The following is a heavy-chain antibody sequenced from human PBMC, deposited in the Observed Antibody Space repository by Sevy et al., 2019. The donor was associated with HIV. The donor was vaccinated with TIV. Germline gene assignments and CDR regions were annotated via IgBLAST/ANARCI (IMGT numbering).Heavy chain of an antibody. J-gene: IGHJ3*02. Sequence: SETLSLTCAVSGVSISSGAYSWNWIRQPPGKGLEWIGYIYHTENTYYNPSLKSRITISLDRSKNQFSLRLSSVTAADKAVYFCARDGGTMTTPGSFDIWGQGTMVTVSS. D-gene: IGHD4-17*01. CDR3: ARDGGTMTTPGSFDI. CDR2: IYHTENT. V-gene: IGHV4-30-2*01. CDR1: GVSISSGAYS.